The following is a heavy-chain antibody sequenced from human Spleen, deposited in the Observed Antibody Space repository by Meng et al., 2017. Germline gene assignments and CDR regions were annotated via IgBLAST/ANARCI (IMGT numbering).Heavy chain of an antibody. CDR3: ARGRGYSGYRREHNDY. CDR2: IYYSGST. CDR1: GGSISSYY. Sequence: SETLSLTCAVSGGSISSYYWSWIRQPPGKGLEWIGYIYYSGSTNYNPSLKSRVTISVDTSKNQFSLKLSSVTAADTAVYYCARGRGYSGYRREHNDYWGQGTLVTVSS. V-gene: IGHV4-59*12. J-gene: IGHJ4*02. D-gene: IGHD5-12*01.